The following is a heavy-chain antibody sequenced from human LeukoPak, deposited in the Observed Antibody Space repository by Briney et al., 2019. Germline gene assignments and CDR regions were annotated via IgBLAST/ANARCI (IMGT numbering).Heavy chain of an antibody. J-gene: IGHJ5*02. CDR3: ARIVVVPAAMGWFDP. V-gene: IGHV4-61*02. CDR2: IYTSGST. Sequence: PSETLSLTCTVSGGSISSGSYYWSWIRQPAGKGLEWIGRIYTSGSTNYNPSLKSRVTISVDTSKNQFSLKLSSVTAADTAVYYCARIVVVPAAMGWFDPWGQGTLVTVSS. CDR1: GGSISSGSYY. D-gene: IGHD2-2*01.